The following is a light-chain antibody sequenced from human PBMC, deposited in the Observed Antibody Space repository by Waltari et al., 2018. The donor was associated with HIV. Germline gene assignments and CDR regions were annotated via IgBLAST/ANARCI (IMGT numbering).Light chain of an antibody. V-gene: IGLV1-40*01. J-gene: IGLJ2*01. Sequence: QSVLTQPPSVSGAPGQRVTISCTGSSSNIGAGYDVPWYQQVPGTAPKLLIYGNNNRPSGVHDRFSASKSGASPSLAITGLQAEDEADYYCQSYDSSLTGSVFGGGTKLTVL. CDR1: SSNIGAGYD. CDR3: QSYDSSLTGSV. CDR2: GNN.